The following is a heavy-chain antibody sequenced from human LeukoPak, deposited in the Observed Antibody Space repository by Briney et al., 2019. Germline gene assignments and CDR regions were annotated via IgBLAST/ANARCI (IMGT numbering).Heavy chain of an antibody. V-gene: IGHV3-7*01. CDR3: VRGLFYFDS. J-gene: IGHJ4*02. Sequence: PGGSLRLSCLASGITSNNYWMAWVRQAPGKGLEWMANINEDESEKYYVDSVRGRFTISRDNAKNSLYLHMSNLRAEDTAVYFCVRGLFYFDSWGQGTLVTVSS. CDR1: GITSNNYW. CDR2: INEDESEK.